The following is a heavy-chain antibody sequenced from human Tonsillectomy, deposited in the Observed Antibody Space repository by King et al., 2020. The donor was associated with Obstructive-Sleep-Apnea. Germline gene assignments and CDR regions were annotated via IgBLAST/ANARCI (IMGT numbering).Heavy chain of an antibody. V-gene: IGHV3-49*03. D-gene: IGHD5-18*01. CDR1: GFTFADYA. CDR3: TRGSPCIQPY. Sequence: EVQLVESGGGLVQPGRSLRLSCRGSGFTFADYAMSWFRQAPGKGLEWLGFIRATSYGGTPEYAASVKGRFTISRDDSKSIVYLQMNNLKTEDTGVYFCTRGSPCIQPYWGQGILVTVSS. CDR2: IRATSYGGTP. J-gene: IGHJ4*02.